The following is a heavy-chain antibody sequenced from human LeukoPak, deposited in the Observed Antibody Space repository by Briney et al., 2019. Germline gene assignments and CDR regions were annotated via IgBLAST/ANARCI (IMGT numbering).Heavy chain of an antibody. CDR1: GYTFIDYY. V-gene: IGHV1-2*02. CDR3: ARPGATTGYSSGWYSY. J-gene: IGHJ4*02. Sequence: GASVKVSCKASGYTFIDYYMHWVRQAPGQGLEWMGWINPNSGGTNYAQKFQGRVTMTRDTSISTAYMELSRLRSDDTAVYYCARPGATTGYSSGWYSYWGQGTLVTVSS. CDR2: INPNSGGT. D-gene: IGHD6-19*01.